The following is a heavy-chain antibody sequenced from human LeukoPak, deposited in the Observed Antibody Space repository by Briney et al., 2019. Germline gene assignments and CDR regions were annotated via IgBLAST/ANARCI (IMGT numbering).Heavy chain of an antibody. CDR1: GFTFSSYA. Sequence: GGSLRLSCAASGFTFSSYAMSWVRQAPGKGLEWVSAISGSGGRTYYADSVKGRFTISRDNSKNTLYLQMNSLRAEDTVVYYCAKGPLLWFGELIDYWGQGTLVTVSS. V-gene: IGHV3-23*01. CDR3: AKGPLLWFGELIDY. J-gene: IGHJ4*02. D-gene: IGHD3-10*01. CDR2: ISGSGGRT.